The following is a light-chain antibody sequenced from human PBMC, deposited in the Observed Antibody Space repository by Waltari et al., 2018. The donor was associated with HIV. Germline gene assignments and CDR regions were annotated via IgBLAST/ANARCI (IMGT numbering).Light chain of an antibody. CDR1: SGSIARDY. V-gene: IGLV6-57*01. CDR3: QSSYSNSQV. J-gene: IGLJ2*01. CDR2: DHR. Sequence: NFILTQPHSVSASPGKTVTISCTRSSGSIARDYVQWYQPRLGRPPTVVIYDHRQRPSGVPDRFAGSIDSASNAASLTISGLRSEDEADYYCQSSYSNSQVFGGGTKLTVL.